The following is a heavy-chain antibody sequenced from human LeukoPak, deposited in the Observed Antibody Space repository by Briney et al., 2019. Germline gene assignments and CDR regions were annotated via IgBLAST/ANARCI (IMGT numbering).Heavy chain of an antibody. CDR2: IRSKAYGGTT. J-gene: IGHJ4*02. CDR3: TRVYYVASSGFDY. Sequence: GRPLRLSCTASGFTFGDYAMSWVRQAPGKGLEWVGFIRSKAYGGTTEYAASVKGRFTISRDDSKSIAYLQMNSLKTEDTAVYYCTRVYYVASSGFDYWGQGTLVTVSS. CDR1: GFTFGDYA. D-gene: IGHD3-10*02. V-gene: IGHV3-49*04.